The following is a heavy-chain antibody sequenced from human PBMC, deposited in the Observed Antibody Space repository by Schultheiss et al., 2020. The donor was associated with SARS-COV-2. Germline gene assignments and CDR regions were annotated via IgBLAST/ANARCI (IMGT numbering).Heavy chain of an antibody. J-gene: IGHJ6*02. CDR1: GFTFSSYG. V-gene: IGHV3-33*08. CDR3: ASLSARPDKSYYALDV. D-gene: IGHD6-6*01. CDR2: IWYDGSNK. Sequence: GGSLRLSCAASGFTFSSYGMHWVRQAPGKGLEWVAVIWYDGSNKYYADSVKGRFTISRDNSKNTLYLQMDSLRAEDTAVYSCASLSARPDKSYYALDVWGQGTTVTVSS.